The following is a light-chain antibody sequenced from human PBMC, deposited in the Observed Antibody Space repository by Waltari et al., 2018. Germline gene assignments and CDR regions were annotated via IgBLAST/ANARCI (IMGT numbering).Light chain of an antibody. CDR3: QQYDSYST. CDR2: KAF. V-gene: IGKV1-5*03. Sequence: DIQMTQSPPTLSASVGDRVTITCRASQGINSCLAWYQQKPGKAPKLLIYKAFSLESGVPSRFSGSGSGTEFTLTINSLQPDDFATYYCQQYDSYSTFGQGTKVEIK. J-gene: IGKJ1*01. CDR1: QGINSC.